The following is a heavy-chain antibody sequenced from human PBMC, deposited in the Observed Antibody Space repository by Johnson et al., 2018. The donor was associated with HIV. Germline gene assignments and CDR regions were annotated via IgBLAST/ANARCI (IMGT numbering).Heavy chain of an antibody. CDR3: ARSEVRYFDI. D-gene: IGHD3-9*01. CDR2: IKQDGSEK. Sequence: VYLVESGGGLVQPGGSLRLSCAASRFIFSNYWMSWVRQAPGKGLEWVANIKQDGSEKYYVDSVKGRFTISRDNAKNSLYLQMNSLRAEDTAVYYCARSEVRYFDIWGQG. V-gene: IGHV3-7*01. J-gene: IGHJ3*02. CDR1: RFIFSNYW.